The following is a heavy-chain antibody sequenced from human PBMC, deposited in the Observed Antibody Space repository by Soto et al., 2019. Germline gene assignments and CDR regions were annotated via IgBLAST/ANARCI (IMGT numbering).Heavy chain of an antibody. Sequence: PGGSLRLSCAASGFTFSSYAMHWVRQAPGKGLEWVADISYDGSNKYYADSVKGRFTISRDNSKNTLYLQMNSLRAEDTAVYYCARDRLAARPRYFDYWGQGTLVTVSS. CDR1: GFTFSSYA. CDR2: ISYDGSNK. D-gene: IGHD6-6*01. J-gene: IGHJ4*02. CDR3: ARDRLAARPRYFDY. V-gene: IGHV3-30-3*01.